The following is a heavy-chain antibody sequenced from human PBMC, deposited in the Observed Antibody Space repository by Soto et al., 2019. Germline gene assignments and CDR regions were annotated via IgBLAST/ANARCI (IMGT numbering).Heavy chain of an antibody. CDR2: INAGNGNT. J-gene: IGHJ5*02. CDR3: ARDLTGGEQWLVGGDNWFDP. D-gene: IGHD6-19*01. Sequence: QVQLVQSGAEVKKPGASVKVSCKASGYTFTSYAMHWVRQAPGQRLEWMGWINAGNGNTKYSQKFQGRVTITRDTSASTAYMELSSLRSEDAAVYYCARDLTGGEQWLVGGDNWFDPWGQGTLVTVSS. CDR1: GYTFTSYA. V-gene: IGHV1-3*01.